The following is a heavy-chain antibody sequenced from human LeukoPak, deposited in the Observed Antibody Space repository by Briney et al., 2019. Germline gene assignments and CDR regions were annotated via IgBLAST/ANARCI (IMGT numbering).Heavy chain of an antibody. D-gene: IGHD5-24*01. CDR1: GFTFDDYG. J-gene: IGHJ4*02. CDR3: ASWRWLQSDVDY. Sequence: GGSLRLSCAASGFTFDDYGMSWVRQAPGKGLEWVSGINWNGGSTGYADSVKGRFTISRDNAKNSLYLQMNSLRAEDTALYYCASWRWLQSDVDYWGQGTLVTVSS. CDR2: INWNGGST. V-gene: IGHV3-20*04.